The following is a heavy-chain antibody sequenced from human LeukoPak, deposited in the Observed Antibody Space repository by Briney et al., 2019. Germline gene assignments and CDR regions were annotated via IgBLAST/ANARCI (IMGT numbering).Heavy chain of an antibody. CDR3: ARGGGPVAGTGWPYDY. CDR2: ISSDGDNK. D-gene: IGHD6-19*01. CDR1: GFTFSSYP. Sequence: GGSLRLSCATSGFTFSSYPMHWVRQAPGKGLEWVAVISSDGDNKYYADSVKGRFTFSRDSSENTLYLQMNSLRAEDTAVYYCARGGGPVAGTGWPYDYWGQGTLVTVSS. V-gene: IGHV3-30-3*01. J-gene: IGHJ4*02.